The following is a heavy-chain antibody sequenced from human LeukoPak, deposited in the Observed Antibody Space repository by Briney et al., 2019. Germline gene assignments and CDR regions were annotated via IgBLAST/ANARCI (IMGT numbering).Heavy chain of an antibody. J-gene: IGHJ5*02. CDR2: INHSGST. V-gene: IGHV4-34*01. CDR3: AREVITTTIDGRSNWFDP. CDR1: GGSFSGYY. Sequence: SETLSLTCAVYGGSFSGYYWSWIRQPPGKGLEWIGEINHSGSTNYNPSLKSRVTISVDTSKNQFSLKLSSVTAADTAVYYCAREVITTTIDGRSNWFDPWGQGTLVTVSS. D-gene: IGHD2/OR15-2a*01.